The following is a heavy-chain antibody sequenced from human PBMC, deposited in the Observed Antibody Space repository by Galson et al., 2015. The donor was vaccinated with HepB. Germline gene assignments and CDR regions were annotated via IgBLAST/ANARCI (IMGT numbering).Heavy chain of an antibody. D-gene: IGHD6-13*01. CDR1: GFTVSSNY. V-gene: IGHV3-66*02. CDR2: IYSGGST. CDR3: ARGKYSSSWYFDL. J-gene: IGHJ2*01. Sequence: SLRLSCAASGFTVSSNYMSWVRQAPGKGLEWVSVIYSGGSTYYADSVRGRFTISRDNSKNTLYLQMNSLRAEDTAVYYCARGKYSSSWYFDLWGRGTLGTV.